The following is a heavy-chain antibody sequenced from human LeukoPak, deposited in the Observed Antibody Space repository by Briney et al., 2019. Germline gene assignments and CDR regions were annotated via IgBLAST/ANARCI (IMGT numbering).Heavy chain of an antibody. V-gene: IGHV1-2*02. CDR1: GYTFTGYY. CDR3: ARGYYDFWSGYYFDY. J-gene: IGHJ4*02. CDR2: INPNSGGT. Sequence: ASVKVSCKASGYTFTGYYMHWVRQAPGQGLEWMGWINPNSGGTNYAQKFQGRVTMTRDTSISTAYMELSSLRSEDTAVYYCARGYYDFWSGYYFDYWGQGTLVTVSS. D-gene: IGHD3-3*01.